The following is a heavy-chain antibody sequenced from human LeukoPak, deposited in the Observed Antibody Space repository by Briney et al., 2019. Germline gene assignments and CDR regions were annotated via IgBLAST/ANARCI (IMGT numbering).Heavy chain of an antibody. CDR1: GFTFRHYW. V-gene: IGHV3-74*01. J-gene: IGHJ4*02. Sequence: GGSLRLSCTASGFTFRHYWMHWVRQAPGKGLVWVSRINSDASTTSYADSVKGRFTISRDNAKNTLYLQMNSLRVEETAVYYCARGRGIAAATNPNDYWGQGTLVSVSS. CDR2: INSDASTT. D-gene: IGHD1-26*01. CDR3: ARGRGIAAATNPNDY.